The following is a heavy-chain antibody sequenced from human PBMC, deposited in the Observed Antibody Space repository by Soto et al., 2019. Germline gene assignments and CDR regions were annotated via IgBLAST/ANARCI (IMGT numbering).Heavy chain of an antibody. CDR3: ARWYSVAIKRNYYYMDV. CDR2: ISSSSSYI. Sequence: GGSLRLSCAASGFTFSSYSMNWVRQAPGKGLEWVSSISSSSSYIYYADSVKGRFTISRDNAKNSLYLQMNSLRAEDTAVYYCARWYSVAIKRNYYYMDVWGKGTTVTVSS. J-gene: IGHJ6*03. D-gene: IGHD3-22*01. CDR1: GFTFSSYS. V-gene: IGHV3-21*01.